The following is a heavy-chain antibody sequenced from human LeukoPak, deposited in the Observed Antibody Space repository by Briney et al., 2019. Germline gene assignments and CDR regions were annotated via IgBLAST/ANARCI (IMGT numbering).Heavy chain of an antibody. J-gene: IGHJ4*02. CDR1: GFTFSSFW. Sequence: GGSLRLSCAASGFTFSSFWMHWVRHVPGKGLVWVSGINSDGSIRGYADSVKGRFTISRDNAKTTLYLQMNSLRDEDTAVYYCARGRYGAHMGWGQGTLVTVSS. CDR3: ARGRYGAHMG. V-gene: IGHV3-74*01. D-gene: IGHD4/OR15-4a*01. CDR2: INSDGSIR.